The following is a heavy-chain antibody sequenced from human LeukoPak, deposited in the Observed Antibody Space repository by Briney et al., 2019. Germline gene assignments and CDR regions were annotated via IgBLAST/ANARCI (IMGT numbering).Heavy chain of an antibody. Sequence: SETLSLTCTVSGYSISSGYYWGWIRQPPGKGLEWIGSIYHSGSTYYNPSLKSRVTISVDTSKNQFSLKLSSVTAADTAVYYCARNTLYPNWFDPWGQGTLVTVSS. V-gene: IGHV4-38-2*02. J-gene: IGHJ5*02. D-gene: IGHD2-2*02. CDR1: GYSISSGYY. CDR3: ARNTLYPNWFDP. CDR2: IYHSGST.